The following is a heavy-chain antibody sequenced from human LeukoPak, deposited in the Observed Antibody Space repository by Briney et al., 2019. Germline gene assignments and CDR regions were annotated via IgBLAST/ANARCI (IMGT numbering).Heavy chain of an antibody. J-gene: IGHJ5*02. CDR3: ARAQKLMTTPYWFDP. CDR2: IYYSGST. Sequence: SETLSLTCTVSGGSISSYYWSWIRQPPGKGLEWIGYIYYSGSTNYNPSLKSRVTISVDTSKNQFSLKLSSVTAADTAVYYCARAQKLMTTPYWFDPWGQGTLVTVSS. CDR1: GGSISSYY. V-gene: IGHV4-59*01. D-gene: IGHD4-17*01.